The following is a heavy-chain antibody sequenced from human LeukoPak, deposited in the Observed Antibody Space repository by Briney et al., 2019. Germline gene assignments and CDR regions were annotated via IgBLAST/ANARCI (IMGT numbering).Heavy chain of an antibody. CDR3: ARGQGWNPEAVTNAFDI. Sequence: GGSLRLSCAASGFTFSSYSMNWVRQAPGKGLEWVSSISSSSSYIYYADSVKGRFTVSRDNAKNSLYLQMNSLRAEDTAVYYCARGQGWNPEAVTNAFDIWGQGTMVTVSS. V-gene: IGHV3-21*01. J-gene: IGHJ3*02. CDR2: ISSSSSYI. D-gene: IGHD1-1*01. CDR1: GFTFSSYS.